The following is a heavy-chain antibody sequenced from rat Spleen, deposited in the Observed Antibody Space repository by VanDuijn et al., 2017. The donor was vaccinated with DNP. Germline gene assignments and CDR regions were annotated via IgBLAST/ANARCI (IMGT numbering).Heavy chain of an antibody. D-gene: IGHD1-4*01. CDR2: ISTSGSRT. Sequence: EVQLVESGGGLVQPGRSLKLSCAASGFTFSDYYMAWVRQAPKKGLEWVASISTSGSRTYYPDSVKGRFTISRDDAKSSLYLQMNSLKSEDTATYYFARRDYPVPAYWGQGTLVTVSS. CDR3: ARRDYPVPAY. J-gene: IGHJ3*01. CDR1: GFTFSDYY. V-gene: IGHV5-7*01.